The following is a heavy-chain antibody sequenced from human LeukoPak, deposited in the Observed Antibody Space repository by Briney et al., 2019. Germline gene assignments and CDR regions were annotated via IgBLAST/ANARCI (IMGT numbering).Heavy chain of an antibody. CDR2: ISSSGSTI. V-gene: IGHV3-11*04. J-gene: IGHJ3*02. D-gene: IGHD1-7*01. Sequence: PGGSLRLSCAAAGFTFSDYYTSWIRQAPGKGLEWVSYISSSGSTIYYADSVKGRFTISRDNAKNSLYLQMNSLRAEDTAVYYCARVVGELELPNAFDIWGQGTMVTVSS. CDR3: ARVVGELELPNAFDI. CDR1: GFTFSDYY.